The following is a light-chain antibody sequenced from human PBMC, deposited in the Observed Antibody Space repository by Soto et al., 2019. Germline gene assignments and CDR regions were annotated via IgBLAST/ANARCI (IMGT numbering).Light chain of an antibody. Sequence: GDRVTITFRASQSISDWLAWYQQKPGKAPKLMIYDASSWESGVPSRFIGSGSGTDCTLTISRLDPEDVAVYYCQQYSGSPRTFGQGTKVDIK. J-gene: IGKJ1*01. CDR2: DAS. V-gene: IGKV1-5*01. CDR3: QQYSGSPRT. CDR1: QSISDW.